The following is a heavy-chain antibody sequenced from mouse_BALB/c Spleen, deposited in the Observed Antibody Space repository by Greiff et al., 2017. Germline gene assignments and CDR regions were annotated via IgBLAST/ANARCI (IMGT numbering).Heavy chain of an antibody. V-gene: IGHV5-6*03. D-gene: IGHD1-1*01. CDR2: ISSGGSYT. CDR3: ARHYYGY. J-gene: IGHJ2*01. Sequence: EVMLVESGGGLVKPGGSLKLSCAASGFTFSSYGMSWVRQTPDKRLEWVATISSGGSYTYYPDSVKGRFTISRDNAKNTLYLQMSSLKSEDTAMYYCARHYYGYWGQGTTLTVSS. CDR1: GFTFSSYG.